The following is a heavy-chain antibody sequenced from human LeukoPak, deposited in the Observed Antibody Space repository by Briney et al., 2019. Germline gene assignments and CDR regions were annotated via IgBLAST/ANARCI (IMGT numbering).Heavy chain of an antibody. J-gene: IGHJ5*02. CDR3: AREGEGDSSSSNWFDP. Sequence: SETLSLTCTVSGGSISSYYWSWIRQPPEKGQEWIGYIYYSGSTNYNPSLKSRVTISVDTSKNQFSLKLSSVTAADTAVYYCAREGEGDSSSSNWFDPWGQGTLVTVSS. D-gene: IGHD6-6*01. CDR1: GGSISSYY. CDR2: IYYSGST. V-gene: IGHV4-59*01.